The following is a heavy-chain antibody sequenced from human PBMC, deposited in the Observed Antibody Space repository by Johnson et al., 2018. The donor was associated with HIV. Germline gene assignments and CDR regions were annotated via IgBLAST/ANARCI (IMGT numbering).Heavy chain of an antibody. Sequence: VQLVESGGDLVQSGGSLRLSCAASGFTFRNYALTWVRQAPGKGLDWVSSISGSGGSTHYADSVKGRFTISRDNSKSTLYLQMNSLWAEDTAFYYCAKDMSYDSRGDAFDIWGQGTMVTVSS. CDR2: ISGSGGST. J-gene: IGHJ3*02. V-gene: IGHV3-23*04. D-gene: IGHD3-22*01. CDR3: AKDMSYDSRGDAFDI. CDR1: GFTFRNYA.